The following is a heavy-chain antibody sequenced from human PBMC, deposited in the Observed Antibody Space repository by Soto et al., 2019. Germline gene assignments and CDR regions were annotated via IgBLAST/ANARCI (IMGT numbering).Heavy chain of an antibody. CDR3: ARDNYGSGSYSYDAFDI. J-gene: IGHJ3*02. CDR1: GGSISSGGYY. V-gene: IGHV4-31*03. D-gene: IGHD3-10*01. CDR2: IYCSGST. Sequence: SETLSLTCTVSGGSISSGGYYWSWIRQRPGKGLEWIGYIYCSGSTYYNPSLKSRVTISVDTSKNQFSLKLSSVTAADTAVYYCARDNYGSGSYSYDAFDIWGQGTMVTVSS.